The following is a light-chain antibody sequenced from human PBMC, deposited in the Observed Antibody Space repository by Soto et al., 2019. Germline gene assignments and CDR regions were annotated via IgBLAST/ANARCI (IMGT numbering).Light chain of an antibody. CDR2: GAS. V-gene: IGKV3-15*01. CDR3: HQYNNWPPPT. J-gene: IGKJ4*02. Sequence: ILMTQSPATLSVSPGERATLSCRSSQSLGTDLAWYQQRPGQAPRLLIYGASTRATGIPARFSGSGSGTEFTLTISSLQSEDFAVYYCHQYNNWPPPTFGGGTKVDIK. CDR1: QSLGTD.